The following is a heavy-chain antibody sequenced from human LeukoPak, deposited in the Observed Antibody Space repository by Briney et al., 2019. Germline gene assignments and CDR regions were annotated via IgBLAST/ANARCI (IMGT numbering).Heavy chain of an antibody. V-gene: IGHV3-23*01. CDR2: INGGGGST. CDR1: GFTFSNYA. J-gene: IGHJ6*02. D-gene: IGHD3-22*01. Sequence: GGSLRLSCAASGFTFSNYAMTWVRQAPGKGLERVASINGGGGSTHYADSVKGRFDISRDNSKITLSLQMNSLRAEDTAVYYCAKDHYDGTAYYGYYYGIDVWGQGTTVTVSS. CDR3: AKDHYDGTAYYGYYYGIDV.